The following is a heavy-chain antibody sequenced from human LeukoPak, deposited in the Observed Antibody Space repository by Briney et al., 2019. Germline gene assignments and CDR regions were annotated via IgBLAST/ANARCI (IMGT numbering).Heavy chain of an antibody. Sequence: GGSLRLSCAASGFTFSSYGMHWVRQAPGKGLEWVAVIWYDGSNKYYADSVKGRFTISRDNSKNTLYLQMNSLRAEDTAVYYCVGSIKGAFDIWGQGTMVTVSS. J-gene: IGHJ3*02. CDR3: VGSIKGAFDI. CDR2: IWYDGSNK. CDR1: GFTFSSYG. V-gene: IGHV3-33*01.